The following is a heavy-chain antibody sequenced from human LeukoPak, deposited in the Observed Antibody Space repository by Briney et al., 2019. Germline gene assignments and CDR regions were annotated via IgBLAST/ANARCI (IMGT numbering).Heavy chain of an antibody. CDR3: ASQQNNYDSSGYSDY. CDR1: GGSISSSSYY. Sequence: SETLSLTCTVSGGSISSSSYYWGWIRQRPGKGLEWIGSIYYSGSTYYNPSMKRRVTISVDTSKNQFSLKLSSVTAADTAVYYCASQQNNYDSSGYSDYWGQGTLVTVSS. J-gene: IGHJ4*02. D-gene: IGHD3-22*01. CDR2: IYYSGST. V-gene: IGHV4-39*07.